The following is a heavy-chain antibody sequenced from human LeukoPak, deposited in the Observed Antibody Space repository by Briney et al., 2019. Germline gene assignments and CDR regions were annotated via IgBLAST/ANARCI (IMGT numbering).Heavy chain of an antibody. J-gene: IGHJ4*02. CDR2: ITGSGDTT. CDR3: AKDRAQQLVLDF. CDR1: RFTFSGYA. D-gene: IGHD6-13*01. V-gene: IGHV3-23*01. Sequence: PGGSLRLSCAASRFTFSGYAMSWVRQAPGKGLEWVSTITGSGDTTYYADSVKGRFTISRDNSKNTLFLQMNSLRAEDTAVYYCAKDRAQQLVLDFWGQGTLVTVSS.